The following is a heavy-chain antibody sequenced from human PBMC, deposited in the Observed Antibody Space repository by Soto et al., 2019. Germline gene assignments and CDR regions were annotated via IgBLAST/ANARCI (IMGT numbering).Heavy chain of an antibody. CDR1: GFTFSSYG. J-gene: IGHJ4*02. Sequence: QVQLVESGGGVVQPGRSLTLSCAASGFTFSSYGMHWVRQAPGKGLEWVAAILYDGSNKYYADSVKGRFTISRDNSKNTVYLQMNRLRAEDTAVYYCAKDPGYGLDYGGQGPLVTVSS. CDR2: ILYDGSNK. V-gene: IGHV3-30*18. CDR3: AKDPGYGLDY. D-gene: IGHD5-12*01.